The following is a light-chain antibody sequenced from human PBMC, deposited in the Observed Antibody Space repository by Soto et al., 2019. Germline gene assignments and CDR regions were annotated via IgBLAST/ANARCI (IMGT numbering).Light chain of an antibody. J-gene: IGLJ1*01. CDR2: DVS. CDR3: CLYAVTFYV. CDR1: SSDIGSYNY. V-gene: IGLV2-11*01. Sequence: QSALTQPASVSGSPGQSITISCTGTSSDIGSYNYVAWYQQFPGKTPKLMIFDVSERPSGVPDRFSGSKSGNTASLTISGLQAEDEADYYCCLYAVTFYVFGTGTKVTVL.